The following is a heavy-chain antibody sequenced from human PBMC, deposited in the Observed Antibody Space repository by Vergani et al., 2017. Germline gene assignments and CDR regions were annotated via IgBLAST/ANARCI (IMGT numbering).Heavy chain of an antibody. CDR1: GSSSSSSPYY. J-gene: IGHJ3*02. CDR2: IYYSGTP. D-gene: IGHD3-16*01. CDR3: ARQGEGGRAFDI. Sequence: QLQLQESGPGLVKPSETLSLTCTVSGSSSSSSPYYWGWIRQPPGKGLEWIGTIYYSGTPYYNPSLKSRVTISVDTSKNQFSLKLTSVTASDTALYYCARQGEGGRAFDIWGQGTMVTVSS. V-gene: IGHV4-39*01.